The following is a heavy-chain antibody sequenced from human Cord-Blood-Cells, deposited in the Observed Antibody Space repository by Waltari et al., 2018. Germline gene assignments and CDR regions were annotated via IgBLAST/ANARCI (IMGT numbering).Heavy chain of an antibody. V-gene: IGHV5-51*01. CDR3: ARRDRGSGYDWYFDL. D-gene: IGHD5-12*01. CDR2: IYPGDSDT. CDR1: GYSFTSYW. J-gene: IGHJ2*01. Sequence: EVQLVQSGAEVTKPGESLKISCKGSGYSFTSYWIGWVRQMPGKGLEWMGIIYPGDSDTRYSPSFQGQVTISADKSISTAYLQWSSLKASDTAMYYCARRDRGSGYDWYFDLWGRGTLVTVSS.